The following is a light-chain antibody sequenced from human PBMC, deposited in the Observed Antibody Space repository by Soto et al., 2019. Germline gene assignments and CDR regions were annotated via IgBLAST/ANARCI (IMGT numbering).Light chain of an antibody. CDR2: DAS. CDR1: QTISSW. CDR3: QQYYSYPLT. V-gene: IGKV1-5*01. Sequence: DIQMTQSPSTLSASVGDRVTITCRASQTISSWLAWYQQKPGKAPKLLIYDASSLESGVPSRFSGSGSGTDFTLTISCVQSEDVATYYCQQYYSYPLTFGQGTRVEIK. J-gene: IGKJ5*01.